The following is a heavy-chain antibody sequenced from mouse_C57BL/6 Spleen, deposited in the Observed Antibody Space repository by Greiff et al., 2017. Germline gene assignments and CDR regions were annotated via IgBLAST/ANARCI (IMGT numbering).Heavy chain of an antibody. CDR1: GFSLTSYG. J-gene: IGHJ4*01. V-gene: IGHV2-5*01. CDR3: AKNWDGYYDAMDY. CDR2: IWRGGST. D-gene: IGHD2-3*01. Sequence: VQLQQSGPGLVQPSQSLSITCTVSGFSLTSYGVHWVRQSPGKGLEWLGVIWRGGSTDYNAAFMSRLSITKDNSKSQVFFKMNSLQADDTAIYYCAKNWDGYYDAMDYWGQGTSVTVSS.